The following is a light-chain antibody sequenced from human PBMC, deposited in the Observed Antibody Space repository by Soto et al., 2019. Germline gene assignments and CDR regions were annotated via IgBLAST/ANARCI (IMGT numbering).Light chain of an antibody. CDR3: RQFNSYHFT. J-gene: IGKJ3*01. CDR2: DAS. CDR1: QGISSA. Sequence: AIQLTQSPSSLSASVGDRVTITCRASQGISSALAWYQQKPGKAPKLLIYDASSLESGVPSRFSGSGSGTDFTLTISSLQPEDFATYYCRQFNSYHFTFGPGTKVDIK. V-gene: IGKV1-13*02.